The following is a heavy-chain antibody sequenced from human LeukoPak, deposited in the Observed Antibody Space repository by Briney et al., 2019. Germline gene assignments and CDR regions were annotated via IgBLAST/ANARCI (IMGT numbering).Heavy chain of an antibody. Sequence: ASVKVSCTASGYTFTSNGISWVRQAPGQGLEWMGWISAYNGNTNYAQKLQGRVTMTTDTSTSTAYMELRSLRSDDTAVYYCARDYSSGWPPFPHWGQGTLVTVSS. CDR3: ARDYSSGWPPFPH. CDR2: ISAYNGNT. CDR1: GYTFTSNG. J-gene: IGHJ1*01. D-gene: IGHD6-19*01. V-gene: IGHV1-18*01.